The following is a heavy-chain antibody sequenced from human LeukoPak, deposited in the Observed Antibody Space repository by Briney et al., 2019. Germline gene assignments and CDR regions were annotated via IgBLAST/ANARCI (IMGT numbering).Heavy chain of an antibody. J-gene: IGHJ4*02. V-gene: IGHV3-30*02. CDR3: AKDLDLLRYFDWLSIDQFDY. CDR1: GFTFSSYG. Sequence: GGSLRLSCAASGFTFSSYGMHWVRQAPGKGLEWVAFIRYDGSNKYYADSVKGRLTISRDNSKNTLYLQMNSLRAEDTAVYYCAKDLDLLRYFDWLSIDQFDYWGQGTLVTVSS. CDR2: IRYDGSNK. D-gene: IGHD3-9*01.